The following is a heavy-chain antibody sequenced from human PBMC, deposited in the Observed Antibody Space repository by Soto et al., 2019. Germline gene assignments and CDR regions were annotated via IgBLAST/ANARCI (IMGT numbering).Heavy chain of an antibody. D-gene: IGHD1-7*01. CDR2: ITGSGIST. J-gene: IGHJ5*02. Sequence: GGSLRLSCAASGYPFGNYAMSWLRQAPGKGLEWGSAITGSGISTYYADPVEGRIPIYRDTSKNAVYLQMHSLRAEDTAVYYCAKTIGAEHLTGTARVNRFDPWGQGTMVTVSS. CDR1: GYPFGNYA. V-gene: IGHV3-23*01. CDR3: AKTIGAEHLTGTARVNRFDP.